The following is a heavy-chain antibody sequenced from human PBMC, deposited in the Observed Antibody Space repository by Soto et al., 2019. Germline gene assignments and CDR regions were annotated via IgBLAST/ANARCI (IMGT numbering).Heavy chain of an antibody. Sequence: QVQLQESGPGLVKPSQTLSLTCTVSGGSISSGGYYWSSIRQHPGKGLEWIGYIYYSGSTYYNPSLKSRVTISVDTSKNQFSLKLSSVTAADTAVYYCARDSSGWAYYYYGMDVWGQGTTVTVSS. CDR2: IYYSGST. V-gene: IGHV4-31*03. CDR1: GGSISSGGYY. J-gene: IGHJ6*02. D-gene: IGHD6-19*01. CDR3: ARDSSGWAYYYYGMDV.